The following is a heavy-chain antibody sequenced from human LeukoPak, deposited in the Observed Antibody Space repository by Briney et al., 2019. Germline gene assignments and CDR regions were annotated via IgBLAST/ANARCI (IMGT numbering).Heavy chain of an antibody. D-gene: IGHD3-3*01. V-gene: IGHV4-30-2*01. Sequence: SETLSLTCAVSGGSISSGGYSWSWIRQPPGKGLEWIGYTYHSGSTYYNPSLKSRVTISVDGSKNQFSLKLSSVTAADTAVYYCASGYYYFDYWGQGTLVTVSS. CDR3: ASGYYYFDY. J-gene: IGHJ4*02. CDR1: GGSISSGGYS. CDR2: TYHSGST.